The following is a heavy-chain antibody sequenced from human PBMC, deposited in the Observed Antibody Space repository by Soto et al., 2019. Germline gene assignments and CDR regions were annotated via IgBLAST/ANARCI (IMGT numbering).Heavy chain of an antibody. D-gene: IGHD3-22*01. CDR1: GGTFSSYA. CDR3: ARDSTYYYDSSGYRPAYGMDV. CDR2: IIPIFGTA. J-gene: IGHJ6*02. Sequence: SVKVSCKASGGTFSSYAISWVRQAPGQGLEWMGGIIPIFGTANYAQKFQGRVTITADESTSTAYMELSSLRSEDTAVYYCARDSTYYYDSSGYRPAYGMDVWGQGTTVTVSS. V-gene: IGHV1-69*13.